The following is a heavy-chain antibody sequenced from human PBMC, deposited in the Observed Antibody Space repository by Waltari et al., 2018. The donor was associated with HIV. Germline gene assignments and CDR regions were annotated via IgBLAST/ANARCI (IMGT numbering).Heavy chain of an antibody. Sequence: EVQLVESGGGLVQPGGSLRLSCAASGFTFSSYSMNWVRQAPGKGLVWVSYIRSSSSTIYYADSVKGRFTISRDNAKNSLYLQMNSLRDEDTAVYYCARDRTAVATSAPRGFDPWGQGTLVTVSS. CDR2: IRSSSSTI. CDR3: ARDRTAVATSAPRGFDP. D-gene: IGHD6-19*01. V-gene: IGHV3-48*02. CDR1: GFTFSSYS. J-gene: IGHJ5*02.